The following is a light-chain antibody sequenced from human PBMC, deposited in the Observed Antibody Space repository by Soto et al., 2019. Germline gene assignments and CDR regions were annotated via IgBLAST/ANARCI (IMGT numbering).Light chain of an antibody. V-gene: IGLV4-69*01. Sequence: QLVLTQSPSASASLGASVKLTCTLSSGHSSYAIAWHQQQPDKGPRYLMKVNSDGSHTEGDGIPDRFSGSSSGAERYLIISSLQSEDEADYYCQTWGTGIVLFGGGTKLTVL. CDR2: VNSDGSH. J-gene: IGLJ2*01. CDR3: QTWGTGIVL. CDR1: SGHSSYA.